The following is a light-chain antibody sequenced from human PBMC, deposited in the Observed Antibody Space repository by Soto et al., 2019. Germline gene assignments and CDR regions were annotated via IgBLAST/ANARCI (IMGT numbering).Light chain of an antibody. J-gene: IGKJ1*01. V-gene: IGKV3-20*01. CDR1: QSVSSSY. Sequence: EIVLTQSPGTLSSSPGERATLSCRASQSVSSSYLAWYQQKPGQAPRLLIYGASSRATGIPDRFSGSGSGTDFTLTISRLEPEDFAVYYCQQYGSSPRTFGQGPKVEIK. CDR3: QQYGSSPRT. CDR2: GAS.